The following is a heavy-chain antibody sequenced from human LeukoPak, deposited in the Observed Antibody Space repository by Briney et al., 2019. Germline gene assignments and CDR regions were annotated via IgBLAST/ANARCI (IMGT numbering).Heavy chain of an antibody. J-gene: IGHJ3*02. CDR2: INPNSGGT. D-gene: IGHD3-22*01. CDR1: GYTFTGYY. Sequence: GASVKVSCKTSGYTFTGYYIHWVRQAPGQGLEWMGWINPNSGGTNYVQKFQARVTMTRDTSINTAYMELSRLKSDDTAVYCCARYYYDRSGYFPFDIWGQGTMVTVSS. V-gene: IGHV1-2*02. CDR3: ARYYYDRSGYFPFDI.